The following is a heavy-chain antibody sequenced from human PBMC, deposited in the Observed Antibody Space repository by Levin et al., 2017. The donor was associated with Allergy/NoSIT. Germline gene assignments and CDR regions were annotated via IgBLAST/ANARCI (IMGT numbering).Heavy chain of an antibody. Sequence: PGGSLRLSCAASDLSLSNAWMNWVRQAPGKGLEWVGRIKSTSDGGTRDYAPAVKGRFTISRDESKNILYLEMNSLKTEDTAVYYCTTLPGGLTSTDYWGQGTLVSVSS. D-gene: IGHD3-10*01. CDR3: TTLPGGLTSTDY. CDR2: IKSTSDGGTR. J-gene: IGHJ4*02. V-gene: IGHV3-15*07. CDR1: DLSLSNAW.